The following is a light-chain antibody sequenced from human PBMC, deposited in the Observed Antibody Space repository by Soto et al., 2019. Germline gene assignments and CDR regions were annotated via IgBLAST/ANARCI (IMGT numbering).Light chain of an antibody. V-gene: IGKV4-1*01. CDR1: QTVLSSSNNQNY. CDR3: QQYYSYPA. CDR2: WAS. J-gene: IGKJ1*01. Sequence: IVMTQSPDSLAVSLGERATINCKYSQTVLSSSNNQNYLAWYRQKPGQPPQLLILWASTRESGVPDRFSGSGSGTDFTLTISSLQAEDVAVYYCQQYYSYPAFGQGTRVEIK.